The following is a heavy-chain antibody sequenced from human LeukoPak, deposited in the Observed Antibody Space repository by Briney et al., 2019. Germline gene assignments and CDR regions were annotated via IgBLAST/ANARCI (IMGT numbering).Heavy chain of an antibody. CDR3: TTVGSSFAIFGVVVDY. CDR1: GFTFSTTW. Sequence: GGSLRLSCAASGFTFSTTWMSWVRQAPGKGLEWVARIKSKTDGGTTDYAAPVKGRFTISRDDSKNTLYLQMNSLKTEDTAVYYCTTVGSSFAIFGVVVDYWGQGTLVTVSS. J-gene: IGHJ4*02. CDR2: IKSKTDGGTT. V-gene: IGHV3-15*01. D-gene: IGHD3-3*01.